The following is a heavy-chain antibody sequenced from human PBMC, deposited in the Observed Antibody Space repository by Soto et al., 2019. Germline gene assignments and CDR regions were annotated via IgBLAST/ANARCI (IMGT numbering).Heavy chain of an antibody. CDR1: GFTFSSYW. V-gene: IGHV3-74*01. Sequence: GSLRLSCAASGFTFSSYWMHWVRQAPGKGLVWVSRINSDGSSTSYADSVKGRFTISRDNAKNTLYLQMNSLRAEDTAVYYYARVPSGHRYGQLYYFDYWGQGHLVTVSS. CDR3: ARVPSGHRYGQLYYFDY. J-gene: IGHJ4*02. D-gene: IGHD5-18*01. CDR2: INSDGSST.